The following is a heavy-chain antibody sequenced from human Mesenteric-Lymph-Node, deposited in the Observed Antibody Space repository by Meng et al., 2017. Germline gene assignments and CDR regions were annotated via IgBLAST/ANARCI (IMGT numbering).Heavy chain of an antibody. CDR1: GFTFNSYA. CDR3: ARYRYDGSNFHGLDV. V-gene: IGHV3-23*01. Sequence: GESLKISCAASGFTFNSYAMSWVRQAPGKGPEWVSSISGNDASAYYTDSVKGRFITSRDDSKNTLFLQMDSLRDEDSAIYYCARYRYDGSNFHGLDVWGQGTTVTVSS. CDR2: ISGNDASA. D-gene: IGHD3-22*01. J-gene: IGHJ6*02.